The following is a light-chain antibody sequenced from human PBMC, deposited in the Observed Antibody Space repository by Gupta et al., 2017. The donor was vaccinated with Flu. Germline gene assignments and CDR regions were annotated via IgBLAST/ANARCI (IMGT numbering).Light chain of an antibody. J-gene: IGLJ1*01. Sequence: QSALTQPASVSGSPGQSITISCTGTSSDVGSYNLVSWYQQHPGKAPKLMIYEGSKRPSVVSNRFSGSKSGNTASLTSSGLQAEDEADYYCCSYAGSPLVFGTGTKVTV. CDR3: CSYAGSPLV. V-gene: IGLV2-23*01. CDR1: SSDVGSYNL. CDR2: EGS.